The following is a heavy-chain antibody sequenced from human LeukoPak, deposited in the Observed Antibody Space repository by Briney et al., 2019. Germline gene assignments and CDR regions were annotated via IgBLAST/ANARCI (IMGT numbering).Heavy chain of an antibody. CDR1: GGTFSSYA. J-gene: IGHJ6*03. CDR2: IIPIFGTA. CDR3: ARGLWSGYYYYYMDV. V-gene: IGHV1-69*06. Sequence: ASVKVSCKASGGTFSSYAISWVRQAPGQGLEWMGGIIPIFGTANYAQKFQGRVTITADKSTSTAYMELSSLRSEDTAVYYCARGLWSGYYYYYMDVWGKGTTVTVSS. D-gene: IGHD3-3*01.